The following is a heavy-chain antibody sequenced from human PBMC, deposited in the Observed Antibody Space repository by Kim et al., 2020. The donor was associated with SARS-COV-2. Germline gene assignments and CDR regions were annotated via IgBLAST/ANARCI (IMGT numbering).Heavy chain of an antibody. D-gene: IGHD3-9*01. CDR1: GFTFSSYG. J-gene: IGHJ6*02. Sequence: GGSLRLSCAASGFTFSSYGMHWVRQAPGKGLEWVAVISYDGSNKYYADSVKGRFTISRDNSTPPLYLPMHSLRAADPAVYYCARDRIRYFAWLTDEYGMDVWGQGNTVT. V-gene: IGHV3-33*05. CDR3: ARDRIRYFAWLTDEYGMDV. CDR2: ISYDGSNK.